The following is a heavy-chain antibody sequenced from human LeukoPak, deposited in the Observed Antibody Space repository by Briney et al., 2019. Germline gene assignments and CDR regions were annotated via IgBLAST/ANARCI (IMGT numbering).Heavy chain of an antibody. CDR3: AREYYYGSGSHGVDY. V-gene: IGHV1-18*01. CDR2: ISPYNGDT. Sequence: GASVKVSCKASGYTFTSYDIYWVRQAPGQGLEWMGWISPYNGDTSYARKFQGRVTMTTDTSTSTAYMELRSLRSDDSAMYYCAREYYYGSGSHGVDYWGQGTLVTVSS. D-gene: IGHD3-10*01. J-gene: IGHJ4*02. CDR1: GYTFTSYD.